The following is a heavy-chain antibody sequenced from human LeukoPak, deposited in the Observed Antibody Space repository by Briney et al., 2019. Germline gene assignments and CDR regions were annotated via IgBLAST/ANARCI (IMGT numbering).Heavy chain of an antibody. V-gene: IGHV3-23*01. D-gene: IGHD5-12*01. Sequence: PGGSLRLSCAASGFTFSSQAMSWVRQAPGKGLEWVSAISGSGGSTYYADSVKGRFTISGDDSKNTLYLQMNSLRAEDTAVYYCAKARFSGYGQFDYWGQGTLVTVSS. CDR1: GFTFSSQA. CDR3: AKARFSGYGQFDY. CDR2: ISGSGGST. J-gene: IGHJ4*02.